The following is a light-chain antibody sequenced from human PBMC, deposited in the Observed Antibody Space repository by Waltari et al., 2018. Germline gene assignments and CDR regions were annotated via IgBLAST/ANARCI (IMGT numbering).Light chain of an antibody. V-gene: IGLV2-14*01. CDR1: SSDIGGYNF. J-gene: IGLJ2*01. CDR2: EVY. CDR3: SSYTSSSTGI. Sequence: QSALTQPASVSGSPGQSITISCTGTSSDIGGYNFVSWYQQHPGKVPNLIIYEVYNRPSGVSYRFSDSKSGTTASLTSSGLQAEDEADYYCSSYTSSSTGIFGGGTKLTVL.